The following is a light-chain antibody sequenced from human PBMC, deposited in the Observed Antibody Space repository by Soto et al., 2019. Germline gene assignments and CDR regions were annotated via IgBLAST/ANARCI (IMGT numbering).Light chain of an antibody. J-gene: IGKJ3*01. CDR2: AAS. CDR3: QQFGSSPGFT. CDR1: QSINNRY. Sequence: EIVLTQSPGTLSLSPGERATLSCRVSQSINNRYLAWYQQKPGQAPRLLTYAASSRATGIPDRFSGSGSGTDFTLTISRLEPEDFAVYYCQQFGSSPGFTFGPGTKVDIK. V-gene: IGKV3-20*01.